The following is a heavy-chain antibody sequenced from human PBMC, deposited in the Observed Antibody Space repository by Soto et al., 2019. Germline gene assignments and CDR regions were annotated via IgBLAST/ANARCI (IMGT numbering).Heavy chain of an antibody. CDR1: GGTFSSYT. J-gene: IGHJ6*03. Sequence: QVQLVQSGAEVKKPGSSVKVSCKASGGTFSSYTISWVRQAPGQGLEWMGRIIPILGIANYAQKFQGRVTITADKSTSTAYMELSSLGSEDTVVYYCARAYYYGSGSYSRNYYYYYYMDVWGKGTTVTVSS. V-gene: IGHV1-69*02. D-gene: IGHD3-10*01. CDR2: IIPILGIA. CDR3: ARAYYYGSGSYSRNYYYYYYMDV.